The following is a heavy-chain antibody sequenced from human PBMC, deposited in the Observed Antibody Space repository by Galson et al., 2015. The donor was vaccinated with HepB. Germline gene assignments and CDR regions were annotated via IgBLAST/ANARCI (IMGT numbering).Heavy chain of an antibody. J-gene: IGHJ4*02. CDR2: ISSAGSNI. CDR3: ARDPRFDSRGYFDR. D-gene: IGHD3-10*01. Sequence: LEWVAVISSAGSNIHYADSVRGRFTISRDNSKKTLILQMNSLRVEDTAVYYCARDPRFDSRGYFDRWGQGTLVTVSS. V-gene: IGHV3-30-3*01.